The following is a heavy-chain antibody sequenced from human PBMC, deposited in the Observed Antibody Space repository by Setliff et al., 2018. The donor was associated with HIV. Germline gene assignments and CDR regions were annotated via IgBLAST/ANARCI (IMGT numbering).Heavy chain of an antibody. J-gene: IGHJ5*02. CDR1: GYTFSGYY. CDR2: INPNSGAT. CDR3: ALASIVSTARWNH. V-gene: IGHV1-2*02. Sequence: ASVKVSCKASGYTFSGYYLRWVRRAPGQGLEWMGWINPNSGATNYAQNFQGRVTMTRDTSISTAYMDLSSLTSDDTAVYYCALASIVSTARWNHWGRGTLVTVSS. D-gene: IGHD1-26*01.